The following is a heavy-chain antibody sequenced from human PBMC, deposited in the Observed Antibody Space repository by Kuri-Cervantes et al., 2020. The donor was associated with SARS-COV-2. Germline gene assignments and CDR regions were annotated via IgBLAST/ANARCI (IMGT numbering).Heavy chain of an antibody. Sequence: SVKVSCKTSGGAFSSYAISWVRQAPGQGLQWMGGIIPSFGITNYAQKFQGRVTITADKSTSTAYMELRSLRSDDTAVYYCATGGAGLTFDYWGQGTLVTVSS. V-gene: IGHV1-69*10. J-gene: IGHJ4*02. CDR1: GGAFSSYA. D-gene: IGHD3/OR15-3a*01. CDR2: IIPSFGIT. CDR3: ATGGAGLTFDY.